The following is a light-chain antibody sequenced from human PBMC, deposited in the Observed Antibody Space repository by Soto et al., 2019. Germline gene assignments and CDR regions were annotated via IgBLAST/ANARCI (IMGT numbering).Light chain of an antibody. V-gene: IGKV2-28*01. CDR2: LGF. CDR1: QSLLHSKGYNY. J-gene: IGKJ1*01. Sequence: DIVMTQSPLALPVTPGEAASICCRSSQSLLHSKGYNYVEWYLQKPGQSPQLLISLGFSRASGVPDRFNGSGSVTDFTLKISRVEAGDVGVYYCMQSLETPWTFGQGTKMDVK. CDR3: MQSLETPWT.